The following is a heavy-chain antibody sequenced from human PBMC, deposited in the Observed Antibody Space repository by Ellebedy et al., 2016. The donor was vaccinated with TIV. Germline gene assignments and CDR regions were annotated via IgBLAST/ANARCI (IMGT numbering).Heavy chain of an antibody. Sequence: GGSLRLSXAASGFTFSDYYMSWIRQAPGKGLEWISYISGFAGAIYYADSVKGRFTISRDSAKNSLYLQMNSLRDEDTAVYYCARVGVTIFGVVSLDYWGQGTLVTVSS. CDR3: ARVGVTIFGVVSLDY. J-gene: IGHJ4*02. D-gene: IGHD3-3*01. CDR1: GFTFSDYY. V-gene: IGHV3-11*04. CDR2: ISGFAGAI.